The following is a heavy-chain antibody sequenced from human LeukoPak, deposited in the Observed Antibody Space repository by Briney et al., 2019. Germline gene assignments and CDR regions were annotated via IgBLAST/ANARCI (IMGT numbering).Heavy chain of an antibody. V-gene: IGHV4-34*01. CDR2: INHSGST. D-gene: IGHD6-25*01. CDR3: AKDFSSASYTYYYYCMDV. CDR1: GGSFSGYY. Sequence: SETLSLTCAVYGGSFSGYYWSWIRQPPGKGLEWIGEINHSGSTNYNPSLRSRVTISVDTSKNQFSLKVSSVTAADTAIYYCAKDFSSASYTYYYYCMDVWGKGTTVTVSS. J-gene: IGHJ6*03.